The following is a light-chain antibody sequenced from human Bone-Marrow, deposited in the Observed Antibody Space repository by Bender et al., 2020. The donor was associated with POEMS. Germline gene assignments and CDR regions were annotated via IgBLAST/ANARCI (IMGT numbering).Light chain of an antibody. CDR1: TNDIGAYTF. J-gene: IGLJ3*02. CDR3: QSYDNSLGGWV. Sequence: QSALTQPASVSGSPGQSITISCTGTTNDIGAYTFVSWYQLHPGKAPKLMIYDVTKRPSGVPDRFSGSKSGTSASLAITGLQAEDEGDYYCQSYDNSLGGWVFGGGTKLTVL. CDR2: DVT. V-gene: IGLV2-14*01.